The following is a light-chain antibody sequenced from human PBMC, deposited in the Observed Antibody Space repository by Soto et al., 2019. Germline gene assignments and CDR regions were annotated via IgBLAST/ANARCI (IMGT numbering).Light chain of an antibody. Sequence: DIQMTQSPSSLSASVGDRDTLTCRASQGIRNYLAWYQQKPGKVPKLLIYAASTLQSGVPSRFSGSGSGTDFTLTISGLQPEDVATYYCQKYNSAPLTFGGGTKVEIK. CDR2: AAS. V-gene: IGKV1-27*01. CDR1: QGIRNY. CDR3: QKYNSAPLT. J-gene: IGKJ4*01.